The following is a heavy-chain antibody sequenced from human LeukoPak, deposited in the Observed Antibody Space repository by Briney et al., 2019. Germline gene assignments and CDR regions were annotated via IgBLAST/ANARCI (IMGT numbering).Heavy chain of an antibody. D-gene: IGHD1-14*01. J-gene: IGHJ4*02. CDR3: AREGWGSPRYTYDY. Sequence: SETLSLTCTVFSDSISSSSYYWGWIRQPPGKGLEWIGTIYYSGSTYYNPSLKSRVTISVDTSKNQFSLKLSSVTAADTAVYYCAREGWGSPRYTYDYWGQGTLVTVSS. CDR2: IYYSGST. V-gene: IGHV4-39*07. CDR1: SDSISSSSYY.